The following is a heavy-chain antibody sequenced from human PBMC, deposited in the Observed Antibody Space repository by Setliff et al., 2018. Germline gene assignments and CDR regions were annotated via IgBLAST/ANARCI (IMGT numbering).Heavy chain of an antibody. J-gene: IGHJ5*02. D-gene: IGHD5-18*01. CDR1: GGSISRSSYY. CDR2: IYHSGST. Sequence: PSETLSLTCTVSGGSISRSSYYWGWIRQPPGKGLEWIGSIYHSGSTNYNPSLKSRVTISVDTSKNQFSLNLSSVTAADTAVYYCARGKSVTASNWFDPWGQGTLVTVSS. V-gene: IGHV4-39*07. CDR3: ARGKSVTASNWFDP.